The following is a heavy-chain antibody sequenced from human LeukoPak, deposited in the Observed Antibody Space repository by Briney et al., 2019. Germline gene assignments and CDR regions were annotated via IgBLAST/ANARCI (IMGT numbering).Heavy chain of an antibody. CDR3: ARELGEPSHSFDS. Sequence: KPSETLSLTCGVSGGSFSAYYWNWIRQPPGKGLEWIGKISDSGTTEYNPSLKSRVTISLDTSKNQFSLKLTSVTAADTAVYYCARELGEPSHSFDSWGQGTLVTVSS. J-gene: IGHJ4*02. V-gene: IGHV4-34*01. CDR1: GGSFSAYY. CDR2: ISDSGTT. D-gene: IGHD3-10*01.